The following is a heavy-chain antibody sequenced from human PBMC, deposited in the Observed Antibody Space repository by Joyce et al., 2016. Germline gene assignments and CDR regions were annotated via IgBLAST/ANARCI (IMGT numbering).Heavy chain of an antibody. CDR2: IYHSEST. CDR3: ARAYGSGSYSYYYGMDV. D-gene: IGHD3-10*01. V-gene: IGHV4-30-2*01. Sequence: QMQLQESGPGLVKPSQTLSLTCAVSGGSVSSGGYSWTWIRQPPGKGLEWIGHIYHSESTYYNPSLQSGVTMSVDRSKNQFSLKLRSMTAADTAVYYCARAYGSGSYSYYYGMDVWGQGTTVTVSS. J-gene: IGHJ6*02. CDR1: GGSVSSGGYS.